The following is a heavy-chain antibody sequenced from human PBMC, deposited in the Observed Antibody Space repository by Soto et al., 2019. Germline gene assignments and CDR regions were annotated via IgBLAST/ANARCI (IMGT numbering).Heavy chain of an antibody. V-gene: IGHV1-46*03. CDR3: ARFRPPFSSDWYWFKGHYWWAFDY. D-gene: IGHD6-19*01. J-gene: IGHJ4*02. CDR2: INSGTGST. CDR1: GYTFTSYY. Sequence: QVQLVQSGAEVKKPGASVKFSCKASGYTFTSYYIHWVRQAPGQGLEWMGVINSGTGSTSYAQNFQDRVTMTRDTSASTVYMELSSLRSEDTAVYYCARFRPPFSSDWYWFKGHYWWAFDYWGQGTLVTVSS.